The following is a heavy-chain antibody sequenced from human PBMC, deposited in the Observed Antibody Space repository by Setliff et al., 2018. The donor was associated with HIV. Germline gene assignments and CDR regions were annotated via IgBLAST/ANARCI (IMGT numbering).Heavy chain of an antibody. CDR1: GGSISSSSYY. CDR3: AKKCHCGSGNYLYYFDY. D-gene: IGHD3-10*01. CDR2: IYYSGST. V-gene: IGHV4-39*07. Sequence: SETLSLTCTVSGGSISSSSYYWGWIRQPPGKGLEWIGSIYYSGSTYYNPSLKSRVTISVDTSKNQFSLKLSSVTAADTAVYYCAKKCHCGSGNYLYYFDYWGRGTLVTVSS. J-gene: IGHJ4*02.